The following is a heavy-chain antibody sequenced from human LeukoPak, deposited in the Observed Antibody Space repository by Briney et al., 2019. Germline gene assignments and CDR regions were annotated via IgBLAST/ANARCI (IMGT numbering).Heavy chain of an antibody. V-gene: IGHV4-30-2*01. Sequence: TLSLTCTVSGVSIRGSGSHWSWLRQPPGKGLEWIGYIYHSGGTYSSPPLRSRVSISVDRYKNQFFLNLWSATDADTAVYYCARGPIGGVVLGTALGYFDPWGQGTLVTVSS. CDR2: IYHSGGT. CDR1: GVSIRGSGSH. CDR3: ARGPIGGVVLGTALGYFDP. D-gene: IGHD2-21*02. J-gene: IGHJ5*02.